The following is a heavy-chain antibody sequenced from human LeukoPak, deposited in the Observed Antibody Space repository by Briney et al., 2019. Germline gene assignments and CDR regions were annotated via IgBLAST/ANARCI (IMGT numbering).Heavy chain of an antibody. CDR2: IYTSGST. CDR3: ARDRREYCSGGSCYDRDYYYYYMDV. CDR1: GGSISSYY. V-gene: IGHV4-4*07. Sequence: SETLSLTCTVSGGSISSYYWSWIRQPAGKGLEWIGRIYTSGSTNYNPSLKSRVTMSVDTSKNQFSLKLSSVTAADTAVYYCARDRREYCSGGSCYDRDYYYYYMDVWGKGTTVTISS. D-gene: IGHD2-15*01. J-gene: IGHJ6*03.